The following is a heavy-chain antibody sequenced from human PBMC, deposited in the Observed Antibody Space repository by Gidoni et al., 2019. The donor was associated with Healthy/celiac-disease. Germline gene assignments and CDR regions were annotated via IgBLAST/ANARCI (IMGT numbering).Heavy chain of an antibody. V-gene: IGHV1-69*01. CDR3: AREDDFWSGYSVFFGMDV. CDR2: IIPIFGTA. J-gene: IGHJ6*02. D-gene: IGHD3-3*01. Sequence: QVQLVQSGAEVKKPGSSVKVSCKASGGTFSSYANSWVRQAPGQGLEWMGGIIPIFGTANYAQKFQGRVTITADESTSTAYMELSSLRSEDTAVYYCAREDDFWSGYSVFFGMDVWGQGTTVTVSS. CDR1: GGTFSSYA.